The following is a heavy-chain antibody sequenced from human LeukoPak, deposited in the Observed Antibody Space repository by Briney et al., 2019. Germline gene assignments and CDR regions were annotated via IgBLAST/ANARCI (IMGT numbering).Heavy chain of an antibody. CDR1: GFTFTSYW. CDR3: ARNYFDY. Sequence: AGGSLRLSCAASGFTFTSYWMSWVRQAAGKGLEWVANIKEDGSEKYYVDSVKGRLTISRVNANNSLYLQMNSLRAEDTAVYYCARNYFDYWGQGTLVTVSS. V-gene: IGHV3-7*05. J-gene: IGHJ4*02. CDR2: IKEDGSEK.